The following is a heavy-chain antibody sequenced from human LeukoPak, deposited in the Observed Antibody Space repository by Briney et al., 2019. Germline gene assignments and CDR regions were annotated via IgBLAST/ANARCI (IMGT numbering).Heavy chain of an antibody. Sequence: SETLSLTCTVSGGSIRSSSYYWGWVRQPPGKGLEWIGNIYYSGSTYYNPSLKSRVTISVDTSKNQFSLRLSSVTAADTAVYYCARHQSYFDVLTGYSFDYWGQGTLVTVSS. D-gene: IGHD3-9*01. CDR1: GGSIRSSSYY. CDR3: ARHQSYFDVLTGYSFDY. J-gene: IGHJ4*02. CDR2: IYYSGST. V-gene: IGHV4-39*01.